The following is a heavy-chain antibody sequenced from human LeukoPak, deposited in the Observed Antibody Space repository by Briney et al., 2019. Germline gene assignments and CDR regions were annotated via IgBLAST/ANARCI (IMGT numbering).Heavy chain of an antibody. CDR3: AKDSAYYDILTGYTH. J-gene: IGHJ4*02. CDR1: GFTFSSYG. Sequence: PGGSLRLSCAASGFTFSSYGMHWVRQALGKGLEWVAFIRYDGSNKYYADSVKGRFTISRDNSKNTLYLQMNSLRAEDTAVYYCAKDSAYYDILTGYTHWGQGTLVTVSS. CDR2: IRYDGSNK. D-gene: IGHD3-9*01. V-gene: IGHV3-30*02.